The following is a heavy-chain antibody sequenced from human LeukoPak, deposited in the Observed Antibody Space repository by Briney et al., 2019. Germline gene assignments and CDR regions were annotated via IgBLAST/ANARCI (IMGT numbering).Heavy chain of an antibody. CDR1: GGSISSYY. CDR3: ARAKGYCSSTSCYGIDYYYYMDV. Sequence: SETLSLTCTVSGGSISSYYWSWIRQPPGKGLEWIGYIYYSGSTNYNPSLKSRVTISVETSKNEFSLKLRSVTAADTAVYYCARAKGYCSSTSCYGIDYYYYMDVWGKGTTVTISS. D-gene: IGHD2-2*01. J-gene: IGHJ6*03. V-gene: IGHV4-59*01. CDR2: IYYSGST.